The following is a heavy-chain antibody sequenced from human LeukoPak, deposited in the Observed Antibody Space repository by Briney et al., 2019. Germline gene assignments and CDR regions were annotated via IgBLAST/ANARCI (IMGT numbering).Heavy chain of an antibody. J-gene: IGHJ4*02. D-gene: IGHD6-19*01. Sequence: GGSLRLSCAACGFTFSSYGMHWVRQAPGKGLEWVAVISYDGSNKYYADSVKGRFTISRDNSKNTLYLQMNSLRAEDTAVYYCAKEIQWLVLDGAYFDYWGQGTLVTVSS. CDR3: AKEIQWLVLDGAYFDY. CDR1: GFTFSSYG. CDR2: ISYDGSNK. V-gene: IGHV3-30*18.